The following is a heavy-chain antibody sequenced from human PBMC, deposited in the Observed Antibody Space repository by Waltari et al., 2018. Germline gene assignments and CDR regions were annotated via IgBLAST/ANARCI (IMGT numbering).Heavy chain of an antibody. D-gene: IGHD5-12*01. J-gene: IGHJ4*02. V-gene: IGHV3-53*01. CDR2: IYRGDNT. CDR1: GLPVGSNY. CDR3: ATAAGIVATMRYYFDC. Sequence: EVQLVESGGGLIQPGGSLSPPGPPPGLPVGSNYMSWVGQPPGKGLEWVSVIYRGDNTYYANSVKGRFTISRDNSKNTLFLQMNSLRPEDTALYYCATAAGIVATMRYYFDCWGQGTLVTVSS.